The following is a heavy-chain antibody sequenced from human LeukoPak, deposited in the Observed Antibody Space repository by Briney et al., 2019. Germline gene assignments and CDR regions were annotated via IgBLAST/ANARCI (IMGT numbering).Heavy chain of an antibody. J-gene: IGHJ3*02. CDR2: ISSSSSTI. CDR3: ARYNWNYKAFDI. Sequence: PGGSLRLSCAASGFTFSSYSMNWVRQAPGKGLEWVSYISSSSSTIYYADSVKGRFTISRDNAKNSLYLQMNSLRAEDTAVYYCARYNWNYKAFDIWSQGTMVTVSS. D-gene: IGHD1-7*01. CDR1: GFTFSSYS. V-gene: IGHV3-48*01.